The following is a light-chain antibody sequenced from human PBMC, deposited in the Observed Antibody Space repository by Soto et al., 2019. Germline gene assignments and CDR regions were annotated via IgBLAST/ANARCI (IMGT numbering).Light chain of an antibody. CDR3: QHYDGSPRT. Sequence: TVLTQSPGTVSLSPGERATLSCRTSQSVGDNFLAWYQQKPGQAPRLLIYGVFNRATGIPARFSGSGSGTDFTLTISGLEPEDSAVYDCQHYDGSPRTFGQGTKVEIK. J-gene: IGKJ2*01. V-gene: IGKV3-20*01. CDR2: GVF. CDR1: QSVGDNF.